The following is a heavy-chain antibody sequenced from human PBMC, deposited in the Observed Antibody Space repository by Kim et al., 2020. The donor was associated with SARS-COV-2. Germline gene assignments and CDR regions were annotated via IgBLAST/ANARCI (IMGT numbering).Heavy chain of an antibody. D-gene: IGHD1-20*01. CDR3: AREAPDITGTESYVDY. CDR1: GYTFTGYY. Sequence: ASVKVSCKASGYTFTGYYIHWVRQAPGQGLEWMGRINPKSGGTNYAQKFQGRVTITRDTSISTAYLELSRLSSDDTAVYYCAREAPDITGTESYVDYWGHGTLVTVSS. CDR2: INPKSGGT. V-gene: IGHV1-2*06. J-gene: IGHJ4*03.